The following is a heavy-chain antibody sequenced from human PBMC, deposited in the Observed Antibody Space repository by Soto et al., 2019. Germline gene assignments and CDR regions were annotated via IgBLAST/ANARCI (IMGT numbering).Heavy chain of an antibody. V-gene: IGHV4-30-4*01. D-gene: IGHD6-19*01. J-gene: IGHJ4*02. CDR2: IYYSGST. Sequence: PSETLSLTCTVSGGSISSGDYYWSWIRQPPGKGLEWIGYIYYSGSTYYNPSLKSRVTISVDTSKNQFSLKLSSVTAADTAVYYCATAGSGWYDGYFDYWGQGTLVTVSS. CDR1: GGSISSGDYY. CDR3: ATAGSGWYDGYFDY.